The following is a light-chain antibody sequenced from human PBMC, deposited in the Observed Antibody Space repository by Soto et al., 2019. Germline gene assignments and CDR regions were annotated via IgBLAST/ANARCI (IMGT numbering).Light chain of an antibody. J-gene: IGLJ1*01. CDR3: SLYISGSTYV. V-gene: IGLV2-18*01. Sequence: QSVLTQPPSVSGSPGRSVTISCTGTSSDVGSYNRLSWYQQPPGTAPKLIMYEVNTRPSGVPDRFSGSKSGSTASLTISGLQAEDEADYYCSLYISGSTYVFGTGTKLTVL. CDR2: EVN. CDR1: SSDVGSYNR.